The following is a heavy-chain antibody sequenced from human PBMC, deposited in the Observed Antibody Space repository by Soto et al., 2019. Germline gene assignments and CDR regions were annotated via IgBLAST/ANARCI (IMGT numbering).Heavy chain of an antibody. D-gene: IGHD3-3*01. CDR2: IWYDGSNK. CDR1: GFTFSSYG. V-gene: IGHV3-33*06. Sequence: QVQLVESGGGVVQPGRSLRLSCAASGFTFSSYGMHWVRQAPGKGLEWVAVIWYDGSNKYYADSVKGRFTISRDNSKNTLYRQMNSLRAEDTAVYYCAKDRGYYDFWSGMGYFDLWGRGTLVTVSS. CDR3: AKDRGYYDFWSGMGYFDL. J-gene: IGHJ2*01.